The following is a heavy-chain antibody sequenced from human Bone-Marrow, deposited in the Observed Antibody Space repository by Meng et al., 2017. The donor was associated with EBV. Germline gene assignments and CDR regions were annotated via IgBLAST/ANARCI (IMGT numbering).Heavy chain of an antibody. J-gene: IGHJ4*02. CDR2: TNEDGRTT. D-gene: IGHD2-21*01. CDR3: SRDLAGAYDD. Sequence: VEAGGALVQPGGSLRLSCAASGFSFRSYWRHWVRQAPGKGLVWISRTNEDGRTTSYADSVKGRFTISRDNTKNTLYLQMNSLRAEDTARYFCSRDLAGAYDDWGQGTLVTVSS. CDR1: GFSFRSYW. V-gene: IGHV3-74*01.